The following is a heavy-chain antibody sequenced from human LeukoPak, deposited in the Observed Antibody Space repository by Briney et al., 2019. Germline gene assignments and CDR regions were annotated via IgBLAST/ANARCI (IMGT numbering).Heavy chain of an antibody. CDR1: GFTFSSYW. D-gene: IGHD6-19*01. CDR3: ASHQYSSGRRGAWFAP. CDR2: VNSDGSST. V-gene: IGHV3-74*01. Sequence: GGSLRLSCAGSGFTFSSYWMHWVRQAPGKGLVWVSRVNSDGSSTSYADSVKGRFTISRDNAKNTLYLQMNSLRAEDTAVYYCASHQYSSGRRGAWFAPWGQGTLVTVSS. J-gene: IGHJ5*02.